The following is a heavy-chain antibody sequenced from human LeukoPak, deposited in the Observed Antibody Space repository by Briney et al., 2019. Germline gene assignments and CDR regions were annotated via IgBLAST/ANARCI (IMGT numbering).Heavy chain of an antibody. Sequence: ASVKVSCKAAGYTFTRYGISWVRQAPGRGLEWMGWISGYNGNTKYAQKLQGRVTMTTDTSTSTAYMELRSLRSDDTAVYYCASDAPFLPELDRGGYWGQGTLVTVSS. D-gene: IGHD1-7*01. CDR3: ASDAPFLPELDRGGY. CDR2: ISGYNGNT. V-gene: IGHV1-18*01. CDR1: GYTFTRYG. J-gene: IGHJ4*02.